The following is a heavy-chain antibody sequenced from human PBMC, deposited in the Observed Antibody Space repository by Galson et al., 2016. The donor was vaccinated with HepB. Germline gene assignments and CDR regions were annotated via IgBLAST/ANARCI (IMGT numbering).Heavy chain of an antibody. CDR2: ISRTSQTI. CDR3: AKDAYTWRWLLSFFPDY. CDR1: GFSFSSYS. J-gene: IGHJ4*02. Sequence: SLRLSCAVSGFSFSSYSMNWVRQAPGRGLEWVSYISRTSQTIYYADSVKGRFTISRDNAKNTVYLQMNSLRAEDTAVYYCAKDAYTWRWLLSFFPDYWGQGTLVTVSS. V-gene: IGHV3-48*01. D-gene: IGHD5-24*01.